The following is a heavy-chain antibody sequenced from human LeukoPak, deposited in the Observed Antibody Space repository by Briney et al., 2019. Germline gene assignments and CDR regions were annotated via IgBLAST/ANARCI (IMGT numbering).Heavy chain of an antibody. CDR3: ARGGMDIVVISRAIDY. CDR1: GFTFSSYS. V-gene: IGHV3-21*01. J-gene: IGHJ4*02. CDR2: IISSSSYI. D-gene: IGHD2-2*03. Sequence: PQGSLRLSCAASGFTFSSYSMNWVRQAPGKGLEWVSSIISSSSYIYYADSVKGRFTISRDNAKNSPNLQMNSLRAEDTAVYYCARGGMDIVVISRAIDYWGQGTLVTVSS.